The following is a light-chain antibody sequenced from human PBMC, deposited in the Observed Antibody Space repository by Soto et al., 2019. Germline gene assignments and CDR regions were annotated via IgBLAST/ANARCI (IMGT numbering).Light chain of an antibody. CDR1: TSDIGAYDY. V-gene: IGLV2-14*01. J-gene: IGLJ1*01. CDR3: SSYTSSSTYV. CDR2: EVT. Sequence: QSVLAQPASVSGSPGQSITIPCTGTTSDIGAYDYVSWYQQHPGKVPKLIIFEVTKRPSGFSSRFSGSKSGNTASLTISGLQAEDEADYYCSSYTSSSTYVFGTG.